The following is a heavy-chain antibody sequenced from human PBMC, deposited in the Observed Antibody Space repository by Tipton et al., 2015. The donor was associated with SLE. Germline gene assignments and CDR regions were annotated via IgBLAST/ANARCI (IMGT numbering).Heavy chain of an antibody. J-gene: IGHJ4*02. Sequence: GLVKPSETLSLTCSVSGESFSGYYWNWIRQSPGKGLEWIAEIHPRGFTTYNPSLKSRVTISVDTSKNQFSLNLSSLTATDTAVYYCARCIQKGVSFDYWGQGTVVTVSS. CDR2: IHPRGFT. CDR1: GESFSGYY. D-gene: IGHD3-16*01. CDR3: ARCIQKGVSFDY. V-gene: IGHV4-34*10.